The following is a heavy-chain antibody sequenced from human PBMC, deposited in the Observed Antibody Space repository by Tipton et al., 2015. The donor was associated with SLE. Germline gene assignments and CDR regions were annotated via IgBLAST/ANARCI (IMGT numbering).Heavy chain of an antibody. CDR1: GFTFDAHT. V-gene: IGHV3-21*01. J-gene: IGHJ4*02. CDR2: IGASGAHM. Sequence: SLRLSCAASGFTFDAHTMNWVRQAPGKGLEWVSSIGASGAHMFYADSVKGRFTISRDNAKNSLYLHMNALRAEDTAIYFCVRDQPYSCFDYWGQGVLVTVSS. D-gene: IGHD5-12*01. CDR3: VRDQPYSCFDY.